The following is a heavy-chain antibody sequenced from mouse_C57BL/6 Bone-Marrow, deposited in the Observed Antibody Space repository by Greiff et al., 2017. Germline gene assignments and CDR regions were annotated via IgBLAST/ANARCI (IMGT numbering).Heavy chain of an antibody. D-gene: IGHD2-1*01. CDR3: ATRGVGDDYGNYAMDY. J-gene: IGHJ4*01. CDR1: GFSLTSYG. V-gene: IGHV2-2*01. CDR2: IWSGGST. Sequence: QVQLKESGPGLVQPSQSLSITCTVSGFSLTSYGVHWVRQSPGKGLEWLGVIWSGGSTDYNAAFISRLSISKDNSKSQVFFKMNSLQADDTAIYYCATRGVGDDYGNYAMDYWGQGTSVTVSS.